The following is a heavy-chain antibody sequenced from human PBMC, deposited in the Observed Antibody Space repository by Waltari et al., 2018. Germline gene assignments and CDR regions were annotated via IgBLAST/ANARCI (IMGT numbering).Heavy chain of an antibody. CDR1: GGTLSSVA. J-gene: IGHJ4*02. V-gene: IGHV1-69*01. D-gene: IGHD4-4*01. Sequence: VEMGQDGEGVKTPGSWARVAGEGPGGTLSSVAISWVRQAPGQGLEWMGGITLIYDTANSAHKFQGRVTITADASTHTAYMELSNLRSEDTAVYYCARADYSNYPYFDYWGQGTLVTVSS. CDR2: ITLIYDTA. CDR3: ARADYSNYPYFDY.